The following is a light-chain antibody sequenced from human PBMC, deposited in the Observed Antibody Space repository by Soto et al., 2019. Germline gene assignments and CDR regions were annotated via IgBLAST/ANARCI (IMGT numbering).Light chain of an antibody. J-gene: IGKJ3*01. CDR3: QQTNSLPLT. V-gene: IGKV1-12*01. CDR2: VAS. CDR1: QNINNW. Sequence: DIQMTQSPSSVSASVGDRVTITCRASQNINNWLAWYQQKPGKAPKLLIYVASSLQSGVPSRFSGIGAGTDFTLTISSLQPEDFATYYCQQTNSLPLTFGPGTKVDIK.